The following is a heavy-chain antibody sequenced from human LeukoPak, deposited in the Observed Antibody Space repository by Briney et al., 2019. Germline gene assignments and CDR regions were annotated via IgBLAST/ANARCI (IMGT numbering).Heavy chain of an antibody. D-gene: IGHD3-3*01. CDR2: ISSSSSTI. CDR1: GFTFSSYS. V-gene: IGHV3-48*04. Sequence: GGSLRLSCAASGFTFSSYSMNWVRQAPGKGLEWVPYISSSSSTIYYADSVKGRFTISRDNAKNSLYLQMNSLRAEDTAVYYCARVLLDDFWSGYYRGWGQGTLVTVSS. J-gene: IGHJ4*02. CDR3: ARVLLDDFWSGYYRG.